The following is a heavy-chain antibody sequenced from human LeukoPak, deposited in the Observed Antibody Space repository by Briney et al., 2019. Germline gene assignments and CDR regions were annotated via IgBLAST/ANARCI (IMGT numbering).Heavy chain of an antibody. CDR2: IYYSGST. V-gene: IGHV4-30-4*01. J-gene: IGHJ4*02. CDR3: ARGARNVDTSTALDY. D-gene: IGHD5-18*01. Sequence: SETLSLTCTVSGGSISSGDYYWSWIRQPPGKGLEWIGYIYYSGSTYYNPSLKSRVTISVDTSKNQFSLKLSSVTAADTAVYYCARGARNVDTSTALDYWGQGTLVTVSS. CDR1: GGSISSGDYY.